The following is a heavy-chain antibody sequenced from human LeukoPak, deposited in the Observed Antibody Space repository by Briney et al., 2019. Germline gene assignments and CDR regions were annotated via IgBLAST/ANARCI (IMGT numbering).Heavy chain of an antibody. CDR1: GGSISSGDYY. J-gene: IGHJ4*02. CDR2: IYYSGST. CDR3: AGYEYSSTNFDY. D-gene: IGHD6-6*01. V-gene: IGHV4-30-4*08. Sequence: SETLSLTCTVSGGSISSGDYYWSWIRQPPGKGLEWIGYIYYSGSTYYNPSLKSRVTISVDTSKNQFSLQLSSVTAADTAVYYCAGYEYSSTNFDYWGQGTLVTVSS.